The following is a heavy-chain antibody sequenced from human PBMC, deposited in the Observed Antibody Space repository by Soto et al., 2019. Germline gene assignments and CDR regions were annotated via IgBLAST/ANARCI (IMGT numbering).Heavy chain of an antibody. V-gene: IGHV3-33*01. CDR3: ARADSYGYYFDY. Sequence: QVQLVESGGGVVQPGRSLRLSCAASGFTFSSYGMHWVRQAPGKGLEWVAVIWYDGSNKYYADSVKGRVTISRDNSKNTLYLQMNSLRAEDTAVYYCARADSYGYYFDYWGQGTLVTVSS. CDR1: GFTFSSYG. J-gene: IGHJ4*02. CDR2: IWYDGSNK. D-gene: IGHD5-18*01.